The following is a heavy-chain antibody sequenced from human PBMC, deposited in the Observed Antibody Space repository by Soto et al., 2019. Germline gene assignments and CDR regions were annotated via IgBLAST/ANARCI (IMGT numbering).Heavy chain of an antibody. Sequence: PSQTLSLTSTVSGGSFKSGSCSWSLILKPPGKGLEWIGYVYHSGRTSYNPSRKSRVTISVDTSKNQLSLELSSVTAADTAVYYCGRTESSGAWAAWYWGQGTQVTVSS. CDR2: VYHSGRT. D-gene: IGHD3-22*01. J-gene: IGHJ4*02. CDR1: GGSFKSGSCS. V-gene: IGHV4-61*01. CDR3: GRTESSGAWAAWY.